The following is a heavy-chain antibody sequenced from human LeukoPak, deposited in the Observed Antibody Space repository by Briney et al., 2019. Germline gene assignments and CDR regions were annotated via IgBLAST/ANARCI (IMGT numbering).Heavy chain of an antibody. Sequence: GGSLRLSCAASGFTFSSYWMHWVRQAPGKGLEWVSRINSDGGTTNYADSVKGRFTISRDNAKNTLYLQMNSLRAEDTAVYYCVRVGICGGDCYWTDGYFQHWGQGTLVTVSS. J-gene: IGHJ1*01. CDR3: VRVGICGGDCYWTDGYFQH. CDR1: GFTFSSYW. CDR2: INSDGGTT. D-gene: IGHD2-21*02. V-gene: IGHV3-74*01.